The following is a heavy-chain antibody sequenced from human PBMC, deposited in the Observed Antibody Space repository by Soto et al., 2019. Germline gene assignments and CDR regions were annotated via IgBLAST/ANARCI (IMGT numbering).Heavy chain of an antibody. J-gene: IGHJ4*02. D-gene: IGHD6-25*01. CDR3: ARDRGRSHFDY. Sequence: QVQLVQSGAEVKKPGASEKVSCKASGYTFTSYAMHWVRQAPGQRLEWMGWINAGNGNTKYSQKFQGRVTITRDTSASTAYMELSSLRSEDTAVYYCARDRGRSHFDYWGQGTLVTVSS. CDR2: INAGNGNT. V-gene: IGHV1-3*01. CDR1: GYTFTSYA.